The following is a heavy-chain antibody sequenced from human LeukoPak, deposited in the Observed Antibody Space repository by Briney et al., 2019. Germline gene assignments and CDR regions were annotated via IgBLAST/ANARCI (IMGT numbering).Heavy chain of an antibody. CDR3: ARDRHPAIYGSAHYGMDV. D-gene: IGHD3-10*01. J-gene: IGHJ6*02. CDR1: GFTFSSYE. Sequence: GGSLRPSCAASGFTFSSYEMNWVRQAPGKGLEWVSYISSSGSTIYYADSVKGRFTISRDNAKNSLYLQMNSLRAEDTAVYYCARDRHPAIYGSAHYGMDVWGQGTTVTVSS. V-gene: IGHV3-48*03. CDR2: ISSSGSTI.